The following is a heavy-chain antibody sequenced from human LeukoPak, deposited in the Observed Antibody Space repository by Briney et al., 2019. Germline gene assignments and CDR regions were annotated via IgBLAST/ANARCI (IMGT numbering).Heavy chain of an antibody. D-gene: IGHD2-15*01. CDR3: ARDPYYCSGGSCYVAEYFQH. J-gene: IGHJ1*01. CDR1: GGTFSSYA. Sequence: SVKDSCKASGGTFSSYAISWVRQAPGQGLEWMGGIIPIFGKANYAQKFQGRVTITADESTSTAYMELSSLRSEDTAVYYCARDPYYCSGGSCYVAEYFQHWGQGTLVTVSS. V-gene: IGHV1-69*01. CDR2: IIPIFGKA.